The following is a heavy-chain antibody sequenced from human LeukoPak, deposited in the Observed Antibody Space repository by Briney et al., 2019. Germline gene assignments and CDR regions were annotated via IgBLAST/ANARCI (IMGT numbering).Heavy chain of an antibody. Sequence: GGSLRLSCAASGFTFSSYAMSWVRQAPGKGLEWVSAISGSGGSTYYADSVKGRFTISRDNSKNTLYLQMNSLRAEDTAVYYCAKDPYSGSYSHWFDPWGQGTLVTASS. V-gene: IGHV3-23*01. CDR1: GFTFSSYA. CDR2: ISGSGGST. CDR3: AKDPYSGSYSHWFDP. J-gene: IGHJ5*02. D-gene: IGHD1-26*01.